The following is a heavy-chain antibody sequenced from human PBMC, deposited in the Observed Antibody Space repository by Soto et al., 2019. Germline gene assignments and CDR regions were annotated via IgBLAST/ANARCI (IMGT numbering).Heavy chain of an antibody. Sequence: SETLSLTCTVSGGSIRSGDYYWSWIRQPPGKGLESIGYIYYSGSTYYNPSLKSRVTISVDTSKNQFSLKLNSVTAADTAVYYCARRGGYKYGYNYWGQGTLVTVSS. D-gene: IGHD5-18*01. CDR1: GGSIRSGDYY. CDR2: IYYSGST. J-gene: IGHJ4*02. CDR3: ARRGGYKYGYNY. V-gene: IGHV4-30-4*01.